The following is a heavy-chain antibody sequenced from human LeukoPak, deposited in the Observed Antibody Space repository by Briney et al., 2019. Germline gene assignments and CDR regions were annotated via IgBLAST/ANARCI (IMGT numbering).Heavy chain of an antibody. CDR1: GGTIGTYY. CDR2: IYHTGTT. CDR3: ARSPGLGYSGGSCHFDY. V-gene: IGHV4-59*08. Sequence: MPSETLPLTCTVSGGTIGTYYWSWIRQPPGKGLEYLGYIYHTGTTSYNPSLKSRVTISVDTSKNQFSLRLSSVTAADTALYYCARSPGLGYSGGSCHFDYWGQGMLVTVSS. D-gene: IGHD2-15*01. J-gene: IGHJ4*02.